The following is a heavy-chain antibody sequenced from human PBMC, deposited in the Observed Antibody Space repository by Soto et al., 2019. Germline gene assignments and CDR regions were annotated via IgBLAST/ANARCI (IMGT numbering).Heavy chain of an antibody. V-gene: IGHV2-5*02. CDR3: AHRVLRAVFGLVTTTAIYFDF. Sequence: QITLNESGPTVVKPTETLTLTCTFSGFSLTTSGVGVGWVRQSPGKAPEWLAFIYWDDDKRYSTSLKSRLTNTKDTPKNQVVLTMANVDPADTATYYCAHRVLRAVFGLVTTTAIYFDFWGQGTPVVVSS. D-gene: IGHD3-3*01. CDR2: IYWDDDK. CDR1: GFSLTTSGVG. J-gene: IGHJ4*02.